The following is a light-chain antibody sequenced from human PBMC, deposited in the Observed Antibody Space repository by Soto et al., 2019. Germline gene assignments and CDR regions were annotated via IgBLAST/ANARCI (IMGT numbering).Light chain of an antibody. CDR1: SSNIGSNT. CDR3: AAWDDSLNGQVV. V-gene: IGLV1-44*01. CDR2: SNN. J-gene: IGLJ2*01. Sequence: QSVLTRPPSASGTPGQRVTISCSGSSSNIGSNTVNWYQQLPGTAPKLLIYSNNQRPSGVPDRFSGSKSGTSASLAISGLQSEDEADYYCAAWDDSLNGQVVFGGGTKLTV.